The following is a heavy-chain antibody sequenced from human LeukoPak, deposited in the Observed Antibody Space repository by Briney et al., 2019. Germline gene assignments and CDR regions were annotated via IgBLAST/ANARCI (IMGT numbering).Heavy chain of an antibody. Sequence: SETLSLTCTVSGGSISSSSYYWGWIRQPPGKGLEWIGSIYYSGRNYYNPSLKSRFTISVDMSKNLFSVKLTSVTAADTAVYYCAKVPAEAEGGLSSAFDIWGQGTLVTVSS. CDR3: AKVPAEAEGGLSSAFDI. CDR1: GGSISSSSYY. D-gene: IGHD6-13*01. CDR2: IYYSGRN. V-gene: IGHV4-39*07. J-gene: IGHJ3*02.